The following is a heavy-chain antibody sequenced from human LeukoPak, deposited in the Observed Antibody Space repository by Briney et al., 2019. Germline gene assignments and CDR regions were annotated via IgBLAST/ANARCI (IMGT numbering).Heavy chain of an antibody. Sequence: GSLRLSCAASGFTFSSHAMSWVRPAPGKGLEWVSGISGSAGSTVYADSVKGRLTISRDNSKNTLNLQMNSLRAEDTAVYYCAKDLLSGSGSFSWGVFDYWGQGTLVTVSA. CDR1: GFTFSSHA. V-gene: IGHV3-23*01. CDR2: ISGSAGST. CDR3: AKDLLSGSGSFSWGVFDY. J-gene: IGHJ4*02. D-gene: IGHD3-10*01.